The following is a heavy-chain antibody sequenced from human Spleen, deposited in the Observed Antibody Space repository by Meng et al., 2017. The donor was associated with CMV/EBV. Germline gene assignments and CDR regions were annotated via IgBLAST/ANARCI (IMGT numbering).Heavy chain of an antibody. Sequence: QVMLVQAGAEGKKTVASVKVSCKASGYTFTSYAMHWVRQAPGQRLEWMGWSNAGNGNTKYSQEFQGRVTITRDTSASTAYMELSSLRSEDMAVYYCARVEVGITSGDYWGQGTLVTVSS. CDR2: SNAGNGNT. J-gene: IGHJ4*02. V-gene: IGHV1-3*02. CDR1: GYTFTSYA. CDR3: ARVEVGITSGDY. D-gene: IGHD1-26*01.